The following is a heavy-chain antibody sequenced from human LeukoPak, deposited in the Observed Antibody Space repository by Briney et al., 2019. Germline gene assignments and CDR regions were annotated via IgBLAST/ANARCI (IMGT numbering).Heavy chain of an antibody. CDR1: GFTFNSFS. CDR3: ARDLHSEAYTFDS. J-gene: IGHJ4*02. V-gene: IGHV3-48*02. D-gene: IGHD1-26*01. Sequence: GGSLRLSCVASGFTFNSFSMNWVRQAPGKGLEWVSYISSISSIIYYAGSVKGRFTISRDNAKNSLYLQMNSLRDEDTAVYYCARDLHSEAYTFDSWGQGTPVTVSS. CDR2: ISSISSII.